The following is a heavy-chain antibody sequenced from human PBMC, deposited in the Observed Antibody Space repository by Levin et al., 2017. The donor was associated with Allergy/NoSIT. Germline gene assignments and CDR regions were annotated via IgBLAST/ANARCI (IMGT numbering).Heavy chain of an antibody. J-gene: IGHJ4*02. CDR1: DGSISSYS. V-gene: IGHV4-4*07. CDR3: ARSSSLGVLLF. Sequence: PSETLSLTCTVSDGSISSYSWSWIRQPAGKGLQYIGRIFSDGTTNYNPSLKSRVIMSIDTSKDQFSLKLSSVTAADTALYYCARSSSLGVLLFWGQGTLVTVSS. CDR2: IFSDGTT. D-gene: IGHD2/OR15-2a*01.